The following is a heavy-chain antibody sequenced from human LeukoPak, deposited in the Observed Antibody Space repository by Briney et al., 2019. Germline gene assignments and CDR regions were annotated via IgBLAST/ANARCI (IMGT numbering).Heavy chain of an antibody. J-gene: IGHJ4*02. CDR3: ARGQVSTAMGKGHFDY. Sequence: SETLSLTCTVSGGSISSYYWSWIRQPPGKGLEWIGYIYYSGSTNYNPSLKSRVTISVDTSKNQFSLKLSSVTAADTAVYYCARGQVSTAMGKGHFDYWGQGTLVTVSS. D-gene: IGHD5-18*01. CDR1: GGSISSYY. CDR2: IYYSGST. V-gene: IGHV4-59*01.